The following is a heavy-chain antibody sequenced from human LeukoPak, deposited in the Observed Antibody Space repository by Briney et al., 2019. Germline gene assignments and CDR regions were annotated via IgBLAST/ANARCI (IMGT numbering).Heavy chain of an antibody. J-gene: IGHJ4*02. CDR3: ARVEGDFWSGYYH. CDR2: INPNSGGT. CDR1: GYTFTGYY. V-gene: IGHV1-2*02. Sequence: GASVKVSCKASGYTFTGYYMHWVRQAPGQGLEWMGWINPNSGGTNYAQKFQGRVTMTRDTSISTAYMELSRLRSDDTAVYYCARVEGDFWSGYYHWGQGTLVTVSS. D-gene: IGHD3-3*01.